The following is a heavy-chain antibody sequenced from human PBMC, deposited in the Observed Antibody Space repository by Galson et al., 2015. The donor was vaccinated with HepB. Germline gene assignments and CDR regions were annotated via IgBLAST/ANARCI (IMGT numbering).Heavy chain of an antibody. J-gene: IGHJ4*02. V-gene: IGHV1-3*04. CDR2: INTGNDNT. CDR3: AIGLGATTRNY. D-gene: IGHD1-26*01. Sequence: SVKVSCKASGYTFTSYAIHWVRQAPGQRLEWMGWINTGNDNTKYSQKFQGRVTITSDTSASTAYMELSNLRSEDTAVYYCAIGLGATTRNYWGQGTLVTVSS. CDR1: GYTFTSYA.